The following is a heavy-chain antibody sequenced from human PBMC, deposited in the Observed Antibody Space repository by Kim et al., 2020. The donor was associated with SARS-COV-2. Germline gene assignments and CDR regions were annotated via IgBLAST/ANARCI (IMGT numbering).Heavy chain of an antibody. CDR1: GGSFSGYY. D-gene: IGHD2-15*01. J-gene: IGHJ4*02. V-gene: IGHV4-34*01. CDR2: INHSGST. Sequence: SETLSLTCAVYGGSFSGYYWSWIRQPPGKGLEWIGEINHSGSTNYNPSLKSRVTISVDTSKNQFSLKLSSVTAADTAVYYCARGLLRVLRYWGQGTLVTVSS. CDR3: ARGLLRVLRY.